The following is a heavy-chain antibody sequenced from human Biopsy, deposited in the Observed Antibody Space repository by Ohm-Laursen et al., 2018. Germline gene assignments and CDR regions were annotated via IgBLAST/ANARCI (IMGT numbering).Heavy chain of an antibody. V-gene: IGHV1-69*06. Sequence: GASVKVSCKASGYTFTGQYLHWVRQAPGQGLEWLGGNIPILGTGNYAQKFQDRVTVAADTSTSTATMELRSLRSDDTAVYYCATKLTGYFHHWGQGTLVIVSS. CDR2: NIPILGTG. CDR1: GYTFTGQY. D-gene: IGHD3-9*01. J-gene: IGHJ1*01. CDR3: ATKLTGYFHH.